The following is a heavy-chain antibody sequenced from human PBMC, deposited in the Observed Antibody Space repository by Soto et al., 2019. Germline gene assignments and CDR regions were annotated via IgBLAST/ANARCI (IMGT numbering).Heavy chain of an antibody. CDR3: VRDVGP. CDR2: IYTGGTP. V-gene: IGHV3-53*01. J-gene: IGHJ5*02. Sequence: LRLSCAASGSSVRSKYINWVRQAPGKGLEWLSTIYTGGTPYYADSVRGRFTISRDNSRNTVFLQMNSLGAEDTAIYYCVRDVGPWGQGTLVTVSS. CDR1: GSSVRSKY.